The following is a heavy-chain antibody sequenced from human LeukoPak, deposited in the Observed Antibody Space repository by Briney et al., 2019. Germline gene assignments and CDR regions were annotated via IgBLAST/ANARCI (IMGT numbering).Heavy chain of an antibody. CDR1: GFTFDDYA. CDR3: ATGSSGGQLWQNFDY. V-gene: IGHV3-9*03. CDR2: ISWNSGSV. J-gene: IGHJ4*02. Sequence: GRSLRLSCAASGFTFDDYAMHWVRQAPGKGLEWVSGISWNSGSVGYADSVKGRFTISRDNAKNSLYLQMNSLRAEDMALYYCATGSSGGQLWQNFDYWGQGTLVTVSS. D-gene: IGHD3-10*01.